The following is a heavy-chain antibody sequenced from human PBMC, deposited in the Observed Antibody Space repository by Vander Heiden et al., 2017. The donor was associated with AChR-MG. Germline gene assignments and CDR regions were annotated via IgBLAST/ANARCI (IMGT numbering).Heavy chain of an antibody. CDR2: IIPIFGTA. V-gene: IGHV1-69*06. CDR1: GGTFSSYA. J-gene: IGHJ6*02. CDR3: ARGPLPYYYYYYGMDV. Sequence: QVQLVQSGAEVKKPGSSVKVSCKASGGTFSSYAISWVRQAPGQGLEWMGGIIPIFGTANDAQKFQGRVTITADKSTSTAYMELSSLRSEDTAVYYCARGPLPYYYYYYGMDVWGQGTTVTVSS.